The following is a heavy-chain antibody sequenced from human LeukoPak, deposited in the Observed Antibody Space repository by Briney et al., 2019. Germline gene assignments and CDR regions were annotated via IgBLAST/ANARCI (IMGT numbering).Heavy chain of an antibody. CDR2: IYTSGST. D-gene: IGHD4-17*01. Sequence: PSETLSLTCTVSGDSISSYYWSWIRQPAGKGLEWIGRIYTSGSTNYNPSLKSRVTMSVDTSKNQFSLKLSSVTAADTAVYYCASFMTTVTTSGIYWGQGTLVTVSS. V-gene: IGHV4-4*07. CDR1: GDSISSYY. CDR3: ASFMTTVTTSGIY. J-gene: IGHJ4*02.